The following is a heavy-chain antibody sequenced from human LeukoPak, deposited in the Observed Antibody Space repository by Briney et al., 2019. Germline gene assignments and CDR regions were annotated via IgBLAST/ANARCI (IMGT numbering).Heavy chain of an antibody. Sequence: PSETLSLTCTVSGSSISSYYWSWLRQPPGKGLEWIGYIYYSGSTNYNPSLKSRVTISVDMSKNQLSLKLSSVTAADTAVYYCARGRRDPLWGRGTLVTVSS. V-gene: IGHV4-59*12. CDR1: GSSISSYY. CDR2: IYYSGST. J-gene: IGHJ2*01. D-gene: IGHD5-24*01. CDR3: ARGRRDPL.